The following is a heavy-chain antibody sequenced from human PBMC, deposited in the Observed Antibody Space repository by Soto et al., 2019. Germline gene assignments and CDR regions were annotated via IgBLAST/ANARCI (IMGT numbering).Heavy chain of an antibody. V-gene: IGHV3-48*02. D-gene: IGHD2-15*01. CDR3: ARGAVVVAPGAFDP. J-gene: IGHJ5*02. Sequence: GGSLRLSCAASGFTFSSYSMNWVRQAPGKGLEWVSYISSSSSTIYYADSVKGRFTISRDNAKNSLYLQMNSLRDEDTAVYYCARGAVVVAPGAFDPWGQGTLVTVSS. CDR1: GFTFSSYS. CDR2: ISSSSSTI.